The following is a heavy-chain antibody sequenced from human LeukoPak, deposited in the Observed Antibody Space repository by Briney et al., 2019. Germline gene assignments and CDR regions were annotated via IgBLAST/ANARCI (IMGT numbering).Heavy chain of an antibody. CDR3: AREEGSSWFLDY. CDR2: ISSSSSYI. V-gene: IGHV3-21*01. J-gene: IGHJ4*02. D-gene: IGHD6-13*01. Sequence: GGSLRLSCAASGFTFSSYSTNWVRQAPGKGLEWVSSISSSSSYIYYADSVKGRFTISRDNAKNSLYLQMNSLRAEDTAVYYCAREEGSSWFLDYWGQGTLVTVSS. CDR1: GFTFSSYS.